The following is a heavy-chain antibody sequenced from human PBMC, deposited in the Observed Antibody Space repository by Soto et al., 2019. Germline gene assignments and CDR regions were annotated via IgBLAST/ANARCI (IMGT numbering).Heavy chain of an antibody. D-gene: IGHD6-19*01. V-gene: IGHV3-23*01. CDR2: ISGSGGST. CDR1: GVTFSSYA. CDR3: AKGTRYSSGWYPYYYYGMDV. Sequence: GSLRLSCAASGVTFSSYAISWVRQAPGRGLEWFSAISGSGGSTYYADSVKGRFTISRDNSKNTLYLQMNSLRAEDTAVYYCAKGTRYSSGWYPYYYYGMDVWGQGTTVTVSS. J-gene: IGHJ6*02.